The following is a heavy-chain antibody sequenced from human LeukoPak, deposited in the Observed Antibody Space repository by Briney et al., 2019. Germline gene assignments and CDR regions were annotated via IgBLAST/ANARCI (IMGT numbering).Heavy chain of an antibody. Sequence: GGSLRLSCAASGFTVSSNYMSWVRQAPGKGLEWVSVIYSGGTTYYADSVKGRFTISRDNSKNTLYLQMKSLRAEDTAVYYCARDLSSSGWFDSWGQGTLVTVSS. CDR1: GFTVSSNY. D-gene: IGHD6-19*01. V-gene: IGHV3-53*01. CDR3: ARDLSSSGWFDS. J-gene: IGHJ5*01. CDR2: IYSGGTT.